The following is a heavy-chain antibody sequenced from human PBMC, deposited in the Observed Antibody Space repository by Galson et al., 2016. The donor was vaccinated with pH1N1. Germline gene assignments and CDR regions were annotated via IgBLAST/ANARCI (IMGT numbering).Heavy chain of an antibody. CDR3: AKSSGYYGGYFDY. V-gene: IGHV3-43D*03. D-gene: IGHD6-19*01. Sequence: RLSCAASGFTFDDHAMHWVRQAPGKGLEWVSLISWNGGSTDYADSIKGRFTISRDNSKNSLYLQMNSLRAEDTALYYCAKSSGYYGGYFDYWGQGTLVTVSS. CDR2: ISWNGGST. J-gene: IGHJ4*02. CDR1: GFTFDDHA.